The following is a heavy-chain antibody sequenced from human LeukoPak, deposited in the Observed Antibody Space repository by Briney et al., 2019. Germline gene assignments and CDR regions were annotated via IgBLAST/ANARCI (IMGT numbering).Heavy chain of an antibody. Sequence: GGSLSLCCAAFAVTSSSYAMSCGRQPPGNGMVWCSAISGSGGSTYYADSVKGRFTISRDNSKNTLYLQMNSLRAEDTAVYYCAKDWMAVADSYYFDYWGRGTLVTVSS. CDR2: ISGSGGST. CDR3: AKDWMAVADSYYFDY. D-gene: IGHD6-19*01. V-gene: IGHV3-23*01. J-gene: IGHJ4*02. CDR1: AVTSSSYA.